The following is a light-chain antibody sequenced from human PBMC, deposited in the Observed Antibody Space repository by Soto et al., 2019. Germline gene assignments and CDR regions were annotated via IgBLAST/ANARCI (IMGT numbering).Light chain of an antibody. Sequence: QSALTQPPSASGSPGQSVTISCTGTSSDVGGYNFVSWYQQHPGRAPKLIISAVTNRPSGVPDRFSGSKSGNTASLTVSGLQADDEAGYYCSSYAGSSDIVFGTGTKVTVL. V-gene: IGLV2-8*01. CDR3: SSYAGSSDIV. CDR2: AVT. J-gene: IGLJ1*01. CDR1: SSDVGGYNF.